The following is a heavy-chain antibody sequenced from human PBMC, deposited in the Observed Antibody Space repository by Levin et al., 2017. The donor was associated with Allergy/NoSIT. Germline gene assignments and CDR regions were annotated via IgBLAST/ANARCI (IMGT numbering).Heavy chain of an antibody. V-gene: IGHV3-9*01. CDR2: ISWNSGYV. J-gene: IGHJ4*02. CDR1: GFTFDAYA. Sequence: GGSLRLSCAASGFTFDAYAMHWVRQGPGKGLEWISGISWNSGYVGYADSVKGRFTISRDNARNSLYLQMNSLRAEDTALYYCAKVKELSNGWYVPNFDYWGQGTLVTVSS. D-gene: IGHD6-19*01. CDR3: AKVKELSNGWYVPNFDY.